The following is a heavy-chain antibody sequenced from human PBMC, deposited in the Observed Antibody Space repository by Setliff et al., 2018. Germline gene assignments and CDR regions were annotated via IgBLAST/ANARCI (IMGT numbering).Heavy chain of an antibody. D-gene: IGHD5-18*01. V-gene: IGHV1-69*05. CDR2: TIPMFGST. CDR1: GDTFSSYG. J-gene: IGHJ4*02. CDR3: ARAPLESGYNYGQGHYFDY. Sequence: SVKVSCKASGDTFSSYGISWVRQAPGQGLEWMGGTIPMFGSTSYAQKFQGRVTIITDESTTTAYMELSSLGSEDTAVYYCARAPLESGYNYGQGHYFDYWGQGTLVTVSS.